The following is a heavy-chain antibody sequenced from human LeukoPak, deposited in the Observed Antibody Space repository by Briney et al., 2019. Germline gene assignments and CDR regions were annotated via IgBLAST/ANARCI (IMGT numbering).Heavy chain of an antibody. CDR3: AKGGAYSGPPLVY. J-gene: IGHJ4*02. CDR1: GFTFGSYG. Sequence: GGSLRLSCAASGFTFGSYGMNWVRQAPGKGLEWVSVISSSGGTTYYADSVKGRFTISRDNSKNTLYLQMNSLRAEDTALYYCAKGGAYSGPPLVYWGQGTLVTVSS. CDR2: ISSSGGTT. D-gene: IGHD5-12*01. V-gene: IGHV3-23*01.